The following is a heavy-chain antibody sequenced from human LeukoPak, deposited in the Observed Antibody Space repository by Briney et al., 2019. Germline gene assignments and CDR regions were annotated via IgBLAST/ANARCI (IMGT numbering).Heavy chain of an antibody. Sequence: QAGGSLRLSCAASGFTFGSYAMSWVRQAPGKGLEWVAVIWYDGSNKYSADSVKGRFTISRDNSKNTLYLQMNSLRAEDTAVYYCARDRSYDSSGPDDYWGQGTLVTVSS. CDR1: GFTFGSYA. D-gene: IGHD3-22*01. V-gene: IGHV3-33*08. CDR2: IWYDGSNK. CDR3: ARDRSYDSSGPDDY. J-gene: IGHJ4*02.